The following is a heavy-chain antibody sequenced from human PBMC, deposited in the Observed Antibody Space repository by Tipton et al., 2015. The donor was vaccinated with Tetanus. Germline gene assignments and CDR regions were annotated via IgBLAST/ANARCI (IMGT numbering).Heavy chain of an antibody. CDR3: ARYHCTGTTCQHLDH. CDR1: GGSISGYF. V-gene: IGHV4-59*01. J-gene: IGHJ4*01. CDR2: VFYTGIT. D-gene: IGHD2-8*02. Sequence: TLSLTCTVSGGSISGYFWTWIRQPPGKGLECIGYVFYTGITNYNPPFESRVTMPVDTSKNQISLKLRSVTAADTAVYYCARYHCTGTTCQHLDHWGQGTLVTVSS.